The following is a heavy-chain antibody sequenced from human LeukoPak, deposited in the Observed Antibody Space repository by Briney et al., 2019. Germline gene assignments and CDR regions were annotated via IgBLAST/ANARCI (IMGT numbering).Heavy chain of an antibody. V-gene: IGHV1-46*01. Sequence: ASVKVSCKASGYTFTSYDINWVRQAPGQGLEWMGIINPSGGSTSYAQKFQGRVTLTRDTSTSTVYMELSSLRSEDTAVYYCATEGDCSSTSCYHDFDYWGQGTLVTVSS. CDR2: INPSGGST. J-gene: IGHJ4*02. CDR3: ATEGDCSSTSCYHDFDY. CDR1: GYTFTSYD. D-gene: IGHD2-2*01.